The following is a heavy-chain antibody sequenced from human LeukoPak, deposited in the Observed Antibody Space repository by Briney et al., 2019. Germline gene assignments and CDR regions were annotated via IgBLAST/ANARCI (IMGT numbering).Heavy chain of an antibody. V-gene: IGHV3-66*01. CDR1: GFFVTDNY. CDR2: IYTGGNT. D-gene: IGHD7-27*01. Sequence: GGSLRLSCAASGFFVTDNYISWVRQAPGKGLEWVSVIYTGGNTFTAGSLEDRFTISRDESKNTVSLQMNSLRVEDTAIYYCATGVSLRNDAHDVWGQGTVVAVSS. CDR3: ATGVSLRNDAHDV. J-gene: IGHJ3*01.